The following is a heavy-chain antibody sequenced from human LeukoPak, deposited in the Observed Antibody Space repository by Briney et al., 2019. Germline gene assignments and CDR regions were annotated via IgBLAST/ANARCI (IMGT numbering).Heavy chain of an antibody. V-gene: IGHV3-30*04. CDR1: GFTFSNYA. J-gene: IGHJ6*03. D-gene: IGHD5-24*01. CDR2: ISYDGSNK. CDR3: ARDTGDGYTPPSYYYYMDV. Sequence: GGSLRLSCAASGFTFSNYAMHWVRQAPGKGLEWVAVISYDGSNKYYTDSVKGRFTISGDSSKNTLYLQMNSLRPEDTAVYYCARDTGDGYTPPSYYYYMDVWGKGTTVTVSS.